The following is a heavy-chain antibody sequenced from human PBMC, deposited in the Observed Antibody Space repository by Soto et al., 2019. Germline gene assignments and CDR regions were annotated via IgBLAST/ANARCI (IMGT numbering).Heavy chain of an antibody. CDR3: AKGRAVAGFDY. J-gene: IGHJ4*02. D-gene: IGHD6-19*01. CDR1: GFTFSSYD. V-gene: IGHV3-23*01. CDR2: IAGSGGST. Sequence: TGGSLRLSCAASGFTFSSYDMSWVRQAPGKGLEWVSVIAGSGGSTYYADSVKGRFTISRDNSKNTLYLQMNSLRVEDTAVYYCAKGRAVAGFDYWGQGTLVTVSS.